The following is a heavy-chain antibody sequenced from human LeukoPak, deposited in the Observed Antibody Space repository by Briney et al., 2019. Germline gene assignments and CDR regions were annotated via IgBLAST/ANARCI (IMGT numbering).Heavy chain of an antibody. J-gene: IGHJ4*02. CDR1: GFTFSSYA. Sequence: GGSLRLSCAASGFTFSSYAMSWVRQAPGKGLEWVSGISGSGDNTYYADSVKGRFTISRDNSKNTLYVQVNSLGTEDTAVYYCAISHSSGYYYAQFSKIDYWGQGTLVTVSS. CDR2: ISGSGDNT. V-gene: IGHV3-23*01. D-gene: IGHD3-22*01. CDR3: AISHSSGYYYAQFSKIDY.